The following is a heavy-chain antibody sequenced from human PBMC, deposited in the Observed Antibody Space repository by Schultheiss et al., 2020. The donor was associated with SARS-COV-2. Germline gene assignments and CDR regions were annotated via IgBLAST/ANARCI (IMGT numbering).Heavy chain of an antibody. D-gene: IGHD3-10*01. Sequence: SQTLSLTCAISGDSVTSNSAAWNWIRQSPSRGLEWLGRTYHRSKWHNDYAISVKSRINIMPDTSKNQVSLQLNSVTPEDTAVYYCARLTGYYFDYWGQGALVTVSS. CDR3: ARLTGYYFDY. J-gene: IGHJ4*02. CDR1: GDSVTSNSAA. CDR2: TYHRSKWHN. V-gene: IGHV6-1*01.